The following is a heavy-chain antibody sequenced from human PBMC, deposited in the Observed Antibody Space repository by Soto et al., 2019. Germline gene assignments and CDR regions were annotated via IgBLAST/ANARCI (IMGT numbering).Heavy chain of an antibody. V-gene: IGHV4-39*01. CDR1: GGSISSSSYY. CDR2: IYYSGST. Sequence: QLQLQESGPGLVKPSETLSLTCTVSGGSISSSSYYWGWIRQPPGKGLEWIGSIYYSGSTYYNPSLKSRVTISVDTSKNQFSRKLSSVTAADTAVYYCARLGGYSSSWYSLWGQGTLVTVSS. J-gene: IGHJ4*02. D-gene: IGHD6-13*01. CDR3: ARLGGYSSSWYSL.